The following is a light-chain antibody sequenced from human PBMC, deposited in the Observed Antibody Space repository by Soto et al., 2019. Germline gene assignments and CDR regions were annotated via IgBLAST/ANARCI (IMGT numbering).Light chain of an antibody. CDR3: SSYTSSSRYV. V-gene: IGLV2-14*01. CDR2: DVS. CDR1: SSDVGGYNY. J-gene: IGLJ1*01. Sequence: QSALTQPASVSGSPGQSITISCTGTSSDVGGYNYVSWYQQHPGKAPKLMIYDVSNRPSGVSNRFSGSKSGNTASLTISGLQAEDWADYYCSSYTSSSRYVFGPGNKLTVL.